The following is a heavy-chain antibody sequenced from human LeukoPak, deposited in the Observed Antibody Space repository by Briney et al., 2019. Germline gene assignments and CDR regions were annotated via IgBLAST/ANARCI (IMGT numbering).Heavy chain of an antibody. Sequence: PGGSLRLSCAASGFTFSDYYMSWIRQAPGKGLEWVSGTLGSGGSTYYADSVKGRFTISRDNSKNTLYLQMNSLRAEDTAVYYCAKDGIYKVAYWGQGTLVTVSS. D-gene: IGHD1-14*01. V-gene: IGHV3-23*01. CDR1: GFTFSDYY. J-gene: IGHJ4*02. CDR3: AKDGIYKVAY. CDR2: TLGSGGST.